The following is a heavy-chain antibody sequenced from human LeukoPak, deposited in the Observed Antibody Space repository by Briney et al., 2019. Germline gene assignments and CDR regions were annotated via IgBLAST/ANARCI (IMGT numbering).Heavy chain of an antibody. Sequence: ASVKVSCKVSGYTLTELSMHWVRQAPGKGLEWMGGFDPEDGETIYAQKFQGRVIMTEDTSTDIAYMELGSLRSEDTAVYYCARAGAGREYQLPFDYWGQGTLVPVSS. J-gene: IGHJ4*02. CDR1: GYTLTELS. V-gene: IGHV1-24*01. D-gene: IGHD2-2*01. CDR3: ARAGAGREYQLPFDY. CDR2: FDPEDGET.